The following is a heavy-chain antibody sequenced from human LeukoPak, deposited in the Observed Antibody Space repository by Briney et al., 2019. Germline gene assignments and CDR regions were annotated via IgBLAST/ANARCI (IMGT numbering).Heavy chain of an antibody. Sequence: SETLSLTCAVYGGSFSGYYWSWIRQPPGKGLEWIGEINHSGSTNYNPSLKSRVTVSVDTSKNQLSLKLGSVTAADTAVYYCARGLVPATPIWGYWGLGTLVTVSS. J-gene: IGHJ4*02. CDR2: INHSGST. D-gene: IGHD2-15*01. V-gene: IGHV4-34*01. CDR3: ARGLVPATPIWGY. CDR1: GGSFSGYY.